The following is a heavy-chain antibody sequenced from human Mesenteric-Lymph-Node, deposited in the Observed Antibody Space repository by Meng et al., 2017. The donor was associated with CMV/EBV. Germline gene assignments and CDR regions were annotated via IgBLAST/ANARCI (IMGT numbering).Heavy chain of an antibody. D-gene: IGHD6-13*01. V-gene: IGHV3-7*01. Sequence: GESLKISCAASGFTFDSYAISWVRQAPGKGLEWVANIRPDGSEKYYVDSVKGRFTIPRDNAKNSLYLEMNSLRADDTAVYHCARDGLAAALDLWGQGTLVTVSS. CDR1: GFTFDSYA. CDR2: IRPDGSEK. J-gene: IGHJ4*02. CDR3: ARDGLAAALDL.